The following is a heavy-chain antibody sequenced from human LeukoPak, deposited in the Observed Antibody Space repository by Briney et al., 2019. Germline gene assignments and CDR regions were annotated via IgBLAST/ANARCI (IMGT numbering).Heavy chain of an antibody. J-gene: IGHJ3*02. V-gene: IGHV3-23*01. CDR2: ISGSGGST. CDR1: GFTFSSYA. Sequence: GGSLRLSCAASGFTFSSYAMSWVRQAPGKGLEWVSAISGSGGSTYYADSVKGRFTISRDNSKNTLYLQMNSLRAEDTAVYYCAKLPHIVVVVAPTDAFDIWGQGTMVTVSS. CDR3: AKLPHIVVVVAPTDAFDI. D-gene: IGHD2-15*01.